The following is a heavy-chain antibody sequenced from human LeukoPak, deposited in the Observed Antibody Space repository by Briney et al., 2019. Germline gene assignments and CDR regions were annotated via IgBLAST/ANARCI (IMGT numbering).Heavy chain of an antibody. Sequence: GGSLRLSCVASGFIFSNYGMHWARQAPGKGLEWLAFIRFDGSNQYYADSVKGRFTISRDNSENTLFLQMNSLRPEDTAMYYCASMGSYWFGAFDIWGQGTMVTVSS. V-gene: IGHV3-30*02. D-gene: IGHD1-26*01. CDR3: ASMGSYWFGAFDI. CDR1: GFIFSNYG. CDR2: IRFDGSNQ. J-gene: IGHJ3*02.